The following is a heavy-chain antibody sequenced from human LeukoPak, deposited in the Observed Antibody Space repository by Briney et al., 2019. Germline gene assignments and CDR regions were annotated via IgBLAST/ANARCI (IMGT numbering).Heavy chain of an antibody. D-gene: IGHD2-2*01. CDR3: AIPYCSSTSCYVDWFDP. J-gene: IGHJ5*02. Sequence: ASVKVSCKASGYTFTSYDINWVRQATGQGLEWMGWMNPNSGNTGYAQKFQGRVTMTRNTPISTAYMELSSLRSEDTAVYYCAIPYCSSTSCYVDWFDPWGQGTLVTVSS. V-gene: IGHV1-8*01. CDR1: GYTFTSYD. CDR2: MNPNSGNT.